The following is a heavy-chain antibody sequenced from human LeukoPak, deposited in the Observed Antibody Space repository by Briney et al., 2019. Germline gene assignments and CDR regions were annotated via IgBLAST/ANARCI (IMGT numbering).Heavy chain of an antibody. D-gene: IGHD2-2*03. V-gene: IGHV1-2*02. J-gene: IGHJ6*02. CDR2: VNPNSGGT. CDR3: ARVDTVSFYYGMDV. Sequence: GASVKVSCKASRYTFTGYYMHWVRQAPGQGLEWMGWVNPNSGGTNYAQKFRGRVTMTRDTSISTAYMELRRLRSDDTAVYYCARVDTVSFYYGMDVWGQGTTVTVSS. CDR1: RYTFTGYY.